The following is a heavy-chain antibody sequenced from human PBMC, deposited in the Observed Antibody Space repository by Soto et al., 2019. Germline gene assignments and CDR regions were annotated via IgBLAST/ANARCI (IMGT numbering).Heavy chain of an antibody. CDR1: GFTFSSYG. J-gene: IGHJ4*02. CDR2: IWYDGSNK. Sequence: QVQLVESGGGVVQPGRSLRLSCAASGFTFSSYGMHWVRQAPGKGLEWVAVIWYDGSNKYYADSVKGRFTISRDNSQNTLCLHIHSLRPEDTAVYDGARDRYCSSSICYRPPTDFDCRVQGTLVTVAS. D-gene: IGHD2-2*01. CDR3: ARDRYCSSSICYRPPTDFDC. V-gene: IGHV3-33*01.